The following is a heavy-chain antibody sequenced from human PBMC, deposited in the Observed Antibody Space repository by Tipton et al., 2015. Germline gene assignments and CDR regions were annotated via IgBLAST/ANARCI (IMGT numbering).Heavy chain of an antibody. J-gene: IGHJ6*02. CDR3: ARDILVAGGSYYGMDV. CDR2: ISTFNGNT. V-gene: IGHV1-18*01. D-gene: IGHD6-19*01. Sequence: QLVQSGAEVKKPGASVKVCCKASGYTFTSYGISWVRQAPGQGLEWMGWISTFNGNTKYGQKLQGRVTMTTDSSTSTAYMELRSLRSDDAAVYYCARDILVAGGSYYGMDVWGQGTTVTVSS. CDR1: GYTFTSYG.